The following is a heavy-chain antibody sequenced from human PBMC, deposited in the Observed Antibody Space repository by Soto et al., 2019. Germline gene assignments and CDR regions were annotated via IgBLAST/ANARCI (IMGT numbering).Heavy chain of an antibody. Sequence: EVQLVESGGGLVQPGGSLRLSCVASGFTFSNYWMYWVRQAPGEGLVWVSRINNDGSVSSYADSVKGRLTISRDNFKNALDLQMDSLRAEDTSVYYCARGDCVGGTCYSLAGSFYYDMDVWGKGTTVTVFS. V-gene: IGHV3-74*01. CDR3: ARGDCVGGTCYSLAGSFYYDMDV. D-gene: IGHD2-15*01. CDR2: INNDGSVS. J-gene: IGHJ6*03. CDR1: GFTFSNYW.